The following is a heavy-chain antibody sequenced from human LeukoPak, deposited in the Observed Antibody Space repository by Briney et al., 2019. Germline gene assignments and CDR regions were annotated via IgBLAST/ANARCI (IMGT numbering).Heavy chain of an antibody. V-gene: IGHV1-2*02. D-gene: IGHD3-16*01. CDR2: INPNSGGT. CDR3: ASEPPRAQRTVMFPDPRGD. CDR1: GYTFTGYY. Sequence: GASVKVSCKASGYTFTGYYMHWVRQAPGQGLEWMGWINPNSGGTNYAQKFQGRVTMTRDTSISTAYMELSRLRSDDTAVYYCASEPPRAQRTVMFPDPRGDGGRGPLVPVS. J-gene: IGHJ4*02.